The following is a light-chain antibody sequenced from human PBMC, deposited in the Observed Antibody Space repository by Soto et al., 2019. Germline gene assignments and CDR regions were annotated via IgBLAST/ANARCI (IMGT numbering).Light chain of an antibody. CDR2: GAA. CDR3: QQYNNWPPYT. CDR1: QSVGRN. V-gene: IGKV3-15*01. J-gene: IGKJ2*01. Sequence: EIVMTQSPATLSVSPGERATLFCRASQSVGRNLAWYQQKPGRPPRLLIYGAATRETGIPARFTGSGSGTEFTLTISNLQSEDFAVYYCQQYNNWPPYTFGQGTKLQIK.